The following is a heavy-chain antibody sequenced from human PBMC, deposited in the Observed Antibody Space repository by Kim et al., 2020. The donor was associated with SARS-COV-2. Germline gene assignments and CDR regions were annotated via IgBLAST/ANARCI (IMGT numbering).Heavy chain of an antibody. Sequence: GGSLRLSCAVSGFTFGTYAMSWVRQAPGKGLEWVSGISSSGGSTYYADSVKGRFTISRDSSKNTLYLQMHSLTAGDTALYYCARTRRCSSSSCYVDYWG. CDR1: GFTFGTYA. CDR2: ISSSGGST. V-gene: IGHV3-23*01. J-gene: IGHJ4*01. D-gene: IGHD2-2*01. CDR3: ARTRRCSSSSCYVDY.